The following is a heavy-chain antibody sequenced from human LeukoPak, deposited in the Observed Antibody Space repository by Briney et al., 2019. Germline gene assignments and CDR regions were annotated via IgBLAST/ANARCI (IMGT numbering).Heavy chain of an antibody. CDR2: ISGSGGST. J-gene: IGHJ4*02. CDR1: GFTFSSYA. Sequence: GSLRLSCAASGFTFSSYAMSGVRQAPGKGLEWVSVISGSGGSTYYADSVKGRFTISRDNFKNTLYLQMNSLRTEDTAVSYCAKDRDSGYEALDYWGQGTLVTVSS. V-gene: IGHV3-23*01. D-gene: IGHD5-12*01. CDR3: AKDRDSGYEALDY.